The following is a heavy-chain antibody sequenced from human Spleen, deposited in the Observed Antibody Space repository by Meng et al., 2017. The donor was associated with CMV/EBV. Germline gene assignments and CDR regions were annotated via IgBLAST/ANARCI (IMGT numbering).Heavy chain of an antibody. D-gene: IGHD5-18*01. CDR1: GFSLSTSGVG. V-gene: IGHV2-5*02. CDR3: AHMKKEGNTAMVHFDY. CDR2: IYWDDDK. J-gene: IGHJ4*02. Sequence: QITFKESGPTLVKPXXTLTLTRTFSGFSLSTSGVGVGWIRQPPGKALEWLALIYWDDDKRYSPSLKSRLTITKDTSKNQVVLTMTNMDPVDTATYYCAHMKKEGNTAMVHFDYWGQGTRVTVSS.